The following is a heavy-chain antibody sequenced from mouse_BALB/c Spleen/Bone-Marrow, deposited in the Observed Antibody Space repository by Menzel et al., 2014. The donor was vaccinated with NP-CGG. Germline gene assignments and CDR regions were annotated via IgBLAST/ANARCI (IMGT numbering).Heavy chain of an antibody. J-gene: IGHJ4*01. V-gene: IGHV5-17*02. Sequence: EVKLVESGGGLVQPGGSRKLSCAASGFTFSSFGMHWVRQAPEKGLEWVAYISSGSSTIYYADTVKGRFTISRDNPKNTLLLQMTSLRSEDTAMYYCARDEDYAMDYWGQGTSVTVSS. CDR2: ISSGSSTI. CDR1: GFTFSSFG. CDR3: ARDEDYAMDY.